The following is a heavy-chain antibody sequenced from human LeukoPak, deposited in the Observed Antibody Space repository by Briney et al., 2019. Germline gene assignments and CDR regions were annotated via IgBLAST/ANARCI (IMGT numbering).Heavy chain of an antibody. Sequence: ASVKVSCKASGYTFTSYYMHRVRQAPGQGLEWMGIINPSGGSTSYAQKFQGRVTMTRDMSTSTAYMELRSLRSDDTAVYYCARETHYYDSSGYYYFQHWGQGILVTVSS. V-gene: IGHV1-46*01. CDR2: INPSGGST. CDR3: ARETHYYDSSGYYYFQH. J-gene: IGHJ1*01. D-gene: IGHD3-22*01. CDR1: GYTFTSYY.